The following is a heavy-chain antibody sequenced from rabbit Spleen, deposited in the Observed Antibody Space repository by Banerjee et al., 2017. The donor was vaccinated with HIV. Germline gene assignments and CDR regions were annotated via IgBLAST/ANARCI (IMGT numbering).Heavy chain of an antibody. V-gene: IGHV1S40*01. J-gene: IGHJ4*01. CDR3: ARDLDL. Sequence: QSLEESGGDLVKPGASLTLTCTASGFSLTNNYYMCWVRQAPGKGLELIACIVNGDGRTYYASWVNGRFTISKASSTTVTLQMTSLTAADRAAYFCARDLDLWGPGTLVTVS. D-gene: IGHD5-1*01. CDR2: IVNGDGRT. CDR1: GFSLTNNYY.